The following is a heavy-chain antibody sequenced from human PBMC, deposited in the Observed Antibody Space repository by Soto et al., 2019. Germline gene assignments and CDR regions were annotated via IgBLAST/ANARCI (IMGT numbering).Heavy chain of an antibody. Sequence: QVQLQESGPGLVKPSETLSLTCTVSGGPITSYYWSWIRQAPGKGLEWIGYIYYSGSTSYNPSLKSRVAISVDPSKNQFSLVLISVSAADTAVYYCARGPGIAAAESYYYYGMDVWGQGTTVTVSS. CDR2: IYYSGST. CDR3: ARGPGIAAAESYYYYGMDV. V-gene: IGHV4-59*01. J-gene: IGHJ6*02. CDR1: GGPITSYY. D-gene: IGHD6-25*01.